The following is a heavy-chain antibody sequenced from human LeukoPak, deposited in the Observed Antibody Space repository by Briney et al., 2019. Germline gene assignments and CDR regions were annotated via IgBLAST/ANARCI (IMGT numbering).Heavy chain of an antibody. CDR1: GFTFSNYE. CDR2: ITSVGSTM. J-gene: IGHJ4*02. CDR3: ARVEQQVFDY. D-gene: IGHD6-13*01. V-gene: IGHV3-48*03. Sequence: GGSLRLSCAASGFTFSNYEMNWVRQAPGKGLEWVSYITSVGSTMYYADSVKGRFTISRDNAKKSLYLQMNSLRAEDTAVYYCARVEQQVFDYWGQGTLVTVSS.